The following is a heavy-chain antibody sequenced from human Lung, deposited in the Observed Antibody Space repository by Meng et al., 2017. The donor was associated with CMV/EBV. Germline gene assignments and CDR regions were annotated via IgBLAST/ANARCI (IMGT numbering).Heavy chain of an antibody. J-gene: IGHJ4*02. Sequence: GESLKISCAASGFTVSSNYMSWVRPAPGKGLEWVSVIYSGGSTYYADSVKGRFTISRDNSKNTLYLQTNSLRAEDTAVYCCAEDGDEGDDYWGQRTVVTVSS. CDR2: IYSGGST. D-gene: IGHD3-16*01. CDR1: GFTVSSNY. CDR3: AEDGDEGDDY. V-gene: IGHV3-66*02.